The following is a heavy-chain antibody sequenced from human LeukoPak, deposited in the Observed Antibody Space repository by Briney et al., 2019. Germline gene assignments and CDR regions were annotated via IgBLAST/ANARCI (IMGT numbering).Heavy chain of an antibody. CDR2: ISGSGGST. CDR1: GFTFSSYA. V-gene: IGHV3-23*01. CDR3: AKDGNVDSIENYFDY. D-gene: IGHD5-12*01. J-gene: IGHJ4*02. Sequence: GGSLRLSCAASGFTFSSYAMSWVRQAPGKGLEWVSAISGSGGSTYYADSVKGRFTISRDNSKNTLYLQMNSLRAEDTAVYYCAKDGNVDSIENYFDYWGQGTLVTVSS.